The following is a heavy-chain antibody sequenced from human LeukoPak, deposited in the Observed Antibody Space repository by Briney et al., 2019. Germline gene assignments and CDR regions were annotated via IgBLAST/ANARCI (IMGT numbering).Heavy chain of an antibody. CDR2: ISAYNGNT. J-gene: IGHJ5*02. CDR1: GYTFTSYG. V-gene: IGHV1-18*01. CDR3: ARDYIADDSRCYYYSWFDP. D-gene: IGHD3-22*01. Sequence: ASVKVSCKASGYTFTSYGISWVRQAPGQGLEWMGWISAYNGNTNYAQKLQGRVTMTTDTSTSTAYMELRSLRSYDTAVYYCARDYIADDSRCYYYSWFDPWGQGTLVTVSS.